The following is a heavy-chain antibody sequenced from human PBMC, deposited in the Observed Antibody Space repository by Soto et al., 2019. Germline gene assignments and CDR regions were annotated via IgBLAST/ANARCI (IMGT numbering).Heavy chain of an antibody. CDR3: TSLSIAVAHFAFDL. CDR2: ITPDGSTT. CDR1: GFTFSGHW. D-gene: IGHD6-19*01. V-gene: IGHV3-74*01. Sequence: EVQLVESGGGVVQPGGSPRLSCAASGFTFSGHWMHWVRQAPGEGLVWVSRITPDGSTTDYADSVKGRFSISRDNAKNMVYLQMNSLRVEDTAVYYCTSLSIAVAHFAFDLWGQGTLVTVSS. J-gene: IGHJ3*01.